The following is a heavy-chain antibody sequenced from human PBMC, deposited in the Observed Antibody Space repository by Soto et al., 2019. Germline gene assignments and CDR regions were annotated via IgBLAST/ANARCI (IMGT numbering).Heavy chain of an antibody. CDR1: GFMFSAYW. D-gene: IGHD3-22*01. CDR2: IHGDGGKI. CDR3: ARDLGYYDSDGYLDY. Sequence: EVQLVESGGGLVQPGGSLRLSCAASGFMFSAYWMSWVRQAPGKGLEWVANIHGDGGKIYYVDSVKGRFTISRDNAKRSLYLQMNSLRAEDTAVYYCARDLGYYDSDGYLDYWGQGTLVTVSS. V-gene: IGHV3-7*01. J-gene: IGHJ4*02.